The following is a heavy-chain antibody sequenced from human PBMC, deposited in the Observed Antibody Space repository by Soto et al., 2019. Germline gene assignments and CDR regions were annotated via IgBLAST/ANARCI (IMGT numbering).Heavy chain of an antibody. CDR3: ARRNYFYALDD. CDR2: INYSGST. CDR1: GGSFSGYY. J-gene: IGHJ6*02. Sequence: PSETLSLTCAVSGGSFSGYYWGWVRQPPGKGLEWVGEINYSGSTNYNPSLKRRVTISVDTSKNQVSLKVTSVTAADTAMYYCARRNYFYALDDWGQGTTVTVSS. V-gene: IGHV4-34*01.